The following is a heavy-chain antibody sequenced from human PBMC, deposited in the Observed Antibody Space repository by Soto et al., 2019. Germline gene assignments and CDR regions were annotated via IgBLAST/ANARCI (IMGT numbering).Heavy chain of an antibody. V-gene: IGHV1-69*12. CDR2: IIPIFTTT. J-gene: IGHJ3*02. Sequence: QVHRVQSGAEVKKPGSSVKVSCKASGGTFSNHAINWVRQAPGQGLEWMGRIIPIFTTTNYAQKFQGRVTITADESTITAYMELSSLKHDDTAVYYCAREVAADGTFREDVFDIWGQGTLVTVSS. CDR3: AREVAADGTFREDVFDI. D-gene: IGHD6-13*01. CDR1: GGTFSNHA.